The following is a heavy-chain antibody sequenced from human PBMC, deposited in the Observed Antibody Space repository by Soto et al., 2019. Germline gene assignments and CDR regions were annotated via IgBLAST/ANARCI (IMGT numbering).Heavy chain of an antibody. CDR1: GFTFSDYS. D-gene: IGHD6-13*01. CDR3: ARNIAAAGKGGLFDP. CDR2: ISSSSSYT. V-gene: IGHV3-11*06. J-gene: IGHJ5*02. Sequence: QVQLVESGGGLVKPGGSLRLSCAASGFTFSDYSMSWIRQAPGKGLEWVSYISSSSSYTNYADSVKGRFTIARDNAKNSLYLQMNSLRAEDTAVYYCARNIAAAGKGGLFDPWGQGTLVTVS.